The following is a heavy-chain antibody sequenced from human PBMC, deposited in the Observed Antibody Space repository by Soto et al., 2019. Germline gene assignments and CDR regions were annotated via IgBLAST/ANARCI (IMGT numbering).Heavy chain of an antibody. CDR3: VRDSPYSSGWYTIFDY. D-gene: IGHD6-19*01. V-gene: IGHV3-33*01. J-gene: IGHJ4*02. Sequence: QVQLVESGGGVVQPGRSLRLSCAASGFIFSSYGMHWVRQAPGKGLEWVAVIWYDGSNKYYADSVRGRFSISRDNSKNTLYLQMNSLRAEDTAVYHCVRDSPYSSGWYTIFDYWGQGTLVTVSS. CDR1: GFIFSSYG. CDR2: IWYDGSNK.